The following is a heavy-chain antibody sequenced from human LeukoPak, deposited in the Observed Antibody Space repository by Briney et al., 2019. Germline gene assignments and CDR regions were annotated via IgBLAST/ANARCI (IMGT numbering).Heavy chain of an antibody. CDR1: GFTFSSYW. V-gene: IGHV3-74*01. CDR2: INSDGSST. D-gene: IGHD1-1*01. J-gene: IGHJ6*02. CDR3: ASMVERYYYYGMDV. Sequence: GGSLRLSCAASGFTFSSYWMHWVRQAPGKGLVWVSRINSDGSSTSYADSVKGRFTISRDNAKNTLYLQMNSLRAEDTAVYYCASMVERYYYYGMDVWGQGTLVTVSS.